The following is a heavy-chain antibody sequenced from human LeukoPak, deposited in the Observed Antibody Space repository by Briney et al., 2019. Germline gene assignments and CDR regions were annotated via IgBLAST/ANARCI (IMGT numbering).Heavy chain of an antibody. Sequence: PGGSLRLSCAASGFTFSNYWMHWVRQAPGKGLVWVSRINSDGSTRKYADSVKGRFTLSRDNAKNTLYLQMNSLRAEDTAVYYCARRSTSGSYYDDWGQGILVTVSS. CDR1: GFTFSNYW. D-gene: IGHD3-10*01. CDR3: ARRSTSGSYYDD. CDR2: INSDGSTR. J-gene: IGHJ4*02. V-gene: IGHV3-74*03.